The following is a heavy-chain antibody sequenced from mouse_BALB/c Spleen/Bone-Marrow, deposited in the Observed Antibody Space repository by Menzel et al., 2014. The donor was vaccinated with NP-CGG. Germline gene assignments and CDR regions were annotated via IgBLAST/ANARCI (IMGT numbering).Heavy chain of an antibody. J-gene: IGHJ4*01. D-gene: IGHD1-1*01. CDR2: IHYSGTT. CDR3: AITTVVNAMVY. V-gene: IGHV3-1*02. CDR1: GYSITSGYT. Sequence: EVQLQQSGPDLVKPPQSLSLPCTVTGYSITSGYTWHWIRQFPGNTLEWMGYIHYSGTTNYNPSLKSRISITRDTSKNQFFLQLNSVTTEDTATYYCAITTVVNAMVYWGQGTSVTVSS.